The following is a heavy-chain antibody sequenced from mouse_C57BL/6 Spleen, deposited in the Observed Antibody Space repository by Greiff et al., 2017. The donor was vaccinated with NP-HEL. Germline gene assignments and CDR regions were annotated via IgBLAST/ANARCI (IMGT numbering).Heavy chain of an antibody. D-gene: IGHD2-2*01. Sequence: QVQLQQSGAELMKPGASVKLSCKATGYTFTGYWIEWVKQRPGHGLEWIGEILPGSGSTNYNEKFKGKATFTADTSSNTAYMQRSSLTTEDSAIYYGARRQGVTTRGYYFDYWGQGTTLTVSS. J-gene: IGHJ2*01. CDR3: ARRQGVTTRGYYFDY. CDR2: ILPGSGST. CDR1: GYTFTGYW. V-gene: IGHV1-9*01.